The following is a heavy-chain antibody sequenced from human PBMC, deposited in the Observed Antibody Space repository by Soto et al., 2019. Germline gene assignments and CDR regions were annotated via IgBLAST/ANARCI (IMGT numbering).Heavy chain of an antibody. Sequence: QIQLVQSGGEVRTAGASVRVSCKTSGYPFTSYDISWVRQAPGQGLEWMGWINPYNGDTNYTQKFQGRVTMTKDTSTTTVYMELRSLTLDDTAVYFCARDPVAGHFDHWGQGTLGTVSS. CDR3: ARDPVAGHFDH. CDR1: GYPFTSYD. D-gene: IGHD6-19*01. J-gene: IGHJ4*02. CDR2: INPYNGDT. V-gene: IGHV1-18*04.